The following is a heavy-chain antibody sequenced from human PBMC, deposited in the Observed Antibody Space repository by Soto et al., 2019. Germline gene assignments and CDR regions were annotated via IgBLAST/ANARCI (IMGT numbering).Heavy chain of an antibody. CDR3: ARGSSVLGTERTEDS. CDR1: GGSFSDYY. V-gene: IGHV4-34*02. D-gene: IGHD3-16*01. CDR2: INHSGST. Sequence: QVQLQQWGAGLLKPSETLSLTCAVYGGSFSDYYWSWIRQPPGKGLEWIGEINHSGSTNYNPPLKSRVTISVDTSKNQLSLKLSCVTAADTGVYYCARGSSVLGTERTEDSWGQGTLVTVSS. J-gene: IGHJ1*01.